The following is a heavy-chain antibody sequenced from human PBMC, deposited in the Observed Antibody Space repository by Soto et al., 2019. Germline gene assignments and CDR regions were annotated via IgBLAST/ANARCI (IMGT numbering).Heavy chain of an antibody. CDR1: GGSVSSGNFY. Sequence: NPSETLSLTCTVSGGSVSSGNFYWSWIRRPPGKGLEWIGYFYDSGSTNYNPSLRSRVTMSVDTSKNQFSLKLSSVTAADTAVYYCAASAPPATNYYYAMDVWGQGTTVTVSS. D-gene: IGHD5-12*01. V-gene: IGHV4-61*01. CDR3: AASAPPATNYYYAMDV. CDR2: FYDSGST. J-gene: IGHJ6*02.